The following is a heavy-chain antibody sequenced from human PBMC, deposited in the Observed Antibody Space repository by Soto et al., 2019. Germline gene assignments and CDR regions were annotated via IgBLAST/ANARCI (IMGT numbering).Heavy chain of an antibody. CDR1: GFTFSSYS. Sequence: PGGSLRLSCAASGFTFSSYSFNWVRQAPGKGLEWVSSINGYSAFIHYADPVKGRFTVSRDNARNSLFLQMNSLKAEDTAVYYCARVGGTNDYYGMDVWGQGTTVTVSS. D-gene: IGHD2-8*01. CDR3: ARVGGTNDYYGMDV. CDR2: INGYSAFI. J-gene: IGHJ6*02. V-gene: IGHV3-21*01.